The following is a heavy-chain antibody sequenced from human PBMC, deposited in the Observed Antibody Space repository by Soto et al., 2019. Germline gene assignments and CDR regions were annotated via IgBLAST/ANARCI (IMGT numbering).Heavy chain of an antibody. V-gene: IGHV1-69*02. CDR3: ARDSYDYGDYYFDY. J-gene: IGHJ4*02. CDR2: IIPILGIA. Sequence: QVQLVQSGSEVRKPGSSVKVSCKASGGTFSSYTISWVRQAPGQGLEWMGRIIPILGIANYAQKFQGRDTNTADKSTSTAYMELSSLRSEDTAVYYCARDSYDYGDYYFDYWGQGTLVTVSS. D-gene: IGHD4-17*01. CDR1: GGTFSSYT.